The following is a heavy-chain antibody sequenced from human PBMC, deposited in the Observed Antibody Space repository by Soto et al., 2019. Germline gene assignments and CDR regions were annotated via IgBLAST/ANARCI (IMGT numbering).Heavy chain of an antibody. V-gene: IGHV4-34*01. D-gene: IGHD6-19*01. Sequence: QVQLQQWGAGLLKPSETLSLTCAVYGGSFSGYYWSWIRQPPGKGLEWIGEINHSGSTNYNPSLKSRVTISVDTSKNQFSLKLSSVTAADTAVYYCAREGLTGAVAGPDIDYWGQGTLVTVSS. J-gene: IGHJ4*02. CDR3: AREGLTGAVAGPDIDY. CDR2: INHSGST. CDR1: GGSFSGYY.